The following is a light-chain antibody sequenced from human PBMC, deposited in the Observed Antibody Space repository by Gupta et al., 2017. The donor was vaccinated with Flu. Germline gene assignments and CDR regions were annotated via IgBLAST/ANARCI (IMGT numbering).Light chain of an antibody. Sequence: ATLSLSPGERATLSCRASQSVSSYVAWYQQRPGQAPRLLIYGESIRATGIPARFSASGSGTDFTLTISRREPEDFAVYYCQQRSNWPRITFGQGTRLEIK. CDR2: GES. V-gene: IGKV3-11*01. J-gene: IGKJ5*01. CDR3: QQRSNWPRIT. CDR1: QSVSSY.